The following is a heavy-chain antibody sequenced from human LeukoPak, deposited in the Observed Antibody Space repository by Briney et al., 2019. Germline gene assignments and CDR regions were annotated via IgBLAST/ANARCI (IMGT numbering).Heavy chain of an antibody. Sequence: ASVKVSCKASGYTFTNYHMNWVRQAPGQGLEWMGIINPSGGSTTNAQKFQGRVIMTRDMSTSTVYMELSSLRPEDTAVYFCARYGHSPFFDYWGQGTLVIVSS. CDR2: INPSGGST. CDR1: GYTFTNYH. CDR3: ARYGHSPFFDY. V-gene: IGHV1-46*01. D-gene: IGHD4-17*01. J-gene: IGHJ4*02.